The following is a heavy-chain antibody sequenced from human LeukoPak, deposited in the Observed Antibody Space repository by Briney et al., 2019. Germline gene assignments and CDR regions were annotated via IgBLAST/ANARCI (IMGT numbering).Heavy chain of an antibody. V-gene: IGHV4-61*01. D-gene: IGHD2-15*01. CDR3: AGGMSWWPWDY. CDR1: GGSISSSSYY. CDR2: KYYSGSN. J-gene: IGHJ4*02. Sequence: SETLSLTCTVSGGSISSSSYYWSWIRQSPGKGLEWIGYKYYSGSNDYNPSLKSRVTISTDTSKNQFSLKMTSVTTADTAVYYCAGGMSWWPWDYWGQGTLVTVSP.